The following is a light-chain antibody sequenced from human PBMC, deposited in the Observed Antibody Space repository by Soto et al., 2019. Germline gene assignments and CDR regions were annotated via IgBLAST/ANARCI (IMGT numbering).Light chain of an antibody. CDR1: SSNIGNNY. CDR3: GTWDSSLSAYV. J-gene: IGLJ1*01. CDR2: ANN. V-gene: IGLV1-51*02. Sequence: QSVLTQPPSVAAAPGQKVTLSCSGRSSNIGNNYVSWYQQLPGTAPKLLIYANNKRPSGIPDRFSGSKSGTSATLGITGLPTGDEADYYCGTWDSSLSAYVFGTGTKLTVL.